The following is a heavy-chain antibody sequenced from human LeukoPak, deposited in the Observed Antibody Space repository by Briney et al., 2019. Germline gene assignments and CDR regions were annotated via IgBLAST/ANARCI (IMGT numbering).Heavy chain of an antibody. Sequence: PGGSLRLSCAASGFTFSTYAMSWVRQAPGKGLEWVSGISGSEGSTYYADSVKGRFTISRHNSKNTLYLQMNSLRAEDTGVYYWARSSITIFGVVIPYDYWGQGTLVTVSS. CDR3: ARSSITIFGVVIPYDY. V-gene: IGHV3-23*01. D-gene: IGHD3-3*01. J-gene: IGHJ4*02. CDR1: GFTFSTYA. CDR2: ISGSEGST.